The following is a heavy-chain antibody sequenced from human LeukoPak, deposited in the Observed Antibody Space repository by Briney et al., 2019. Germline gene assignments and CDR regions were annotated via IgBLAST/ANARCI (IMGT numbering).Heavy chain of an antibody. V-gene: IGHV3-23*01. J-gene: IGHJ6*02. Sequence: GGSLRLSCAASGFTFSSYSMNWVRQAPGKGLEWVSALSGSGGSTYYADSVKGRFTISRDNSKTTLYLQMNSLRAEDTAVYYCAKSWGYSYGSSYGMDVWGQGTTVTVSS. D-gene: IGHD5-18*01. CDR1: GFTFSSYS. CDR3: AKSWGYSYGSSYGMDV. CDR2: LSGSGGST.